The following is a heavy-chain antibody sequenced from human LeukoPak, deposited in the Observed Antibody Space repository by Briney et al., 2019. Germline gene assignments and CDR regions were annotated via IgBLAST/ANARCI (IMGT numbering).Heavy chain of an antibody. V-gene: IGHV4-59*01. J-gene: IGHJ6*03. CDR2: IYYSGST. CDR3: ARDLMGYYYYMYV. Sequence: SETLSLTCTVSGGSISSYYWSWIRQPPGKGLEWIGYIYYSGSTNYNPSLKSRVTISVDTSKNQFSLKLSSVTAADTAVYYCARDLMGYYYYMYVWGKGTTVTVSS. D-gene: IGHD1-26*01. CDR1: GGSISSYY.